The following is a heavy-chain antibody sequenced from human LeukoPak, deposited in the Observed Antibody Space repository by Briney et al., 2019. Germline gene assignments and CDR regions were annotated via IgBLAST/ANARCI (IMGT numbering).Heavy chain of an antibody. J-gene: IGHJ4*02. CDR1: GFSFSSSW. Sequence: GGSLRLSCAASGFSFSSSWMSWVRQAPGKGLEWVANIKPDGSEKYYVDSVRGRFTRSRDNAKNSLYMQMNSLRAEDTAVYYCLRDTGCRTTNCYSYFDYWGQGTLVTVSS. CDR3: LRDTGCRTTNCYSYFDY. D-gene: IGHD2-2*01. CDR2: IKPDGSEK. V-gene: IGHV3-7*01.